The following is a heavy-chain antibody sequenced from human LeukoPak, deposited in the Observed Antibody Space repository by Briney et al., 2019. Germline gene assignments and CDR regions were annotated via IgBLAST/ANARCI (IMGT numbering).Heavy chain of an antibody. J-gene: IGHJ4*02. Sequence: SETLSLTCTVSGGSISSYYWSWIRQPAGKGLEWSGRIYTSGSTNYNPSLKSRVTISIDTSKNQFSLKLSSVTAADTAVYYCARHWQRGYEGAHYDPYYLDYWGQGTLVTVSS. CDR1: GGSISSYY. D-gene: IGHD5-12*01. CDR3: ARHWQRGYEGAHYDPYYLDY. V-gene: IGHV4-4*07. CDR2: IYTSGST.